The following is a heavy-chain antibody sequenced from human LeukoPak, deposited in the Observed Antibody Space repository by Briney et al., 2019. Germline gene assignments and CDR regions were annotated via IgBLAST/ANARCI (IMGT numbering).Heavy chain of an antibody. CDR2: ISGSGDST. CDR1: GFTFSSYA. V-gene: IGHV3-23*01. CDR3: AKGPFPVLTGYNDY. D-gene: IGHD3-9*01. J-gene: IGHJ4*02. Sequence: GGSLRLSCAASGFTFSSYAMSWVRQAPGKGLEWVSAISGSGDSTYYADSVKGRFTISRDNSKNTLYLQMNSLRAEDTAVYYCAKGPFPVLTGYNDYWGQGTLVTVSS.